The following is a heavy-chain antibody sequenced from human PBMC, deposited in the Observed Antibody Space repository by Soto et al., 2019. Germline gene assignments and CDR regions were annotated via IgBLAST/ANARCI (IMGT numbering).Heavy chain of an antibody. CDR1: GFTFSSYG. V-gene: IGHV3-33*01. D-gene: IGHD2-2*01. CDR3: ARDRGDCSSTSCYPHYYYYGMDV. Sequence: GGSLRLSCAASGFTFSSYGMHWVRQAPGKGLEWVAVIWYDGSNKYYADSVKGRFTISRDNSKNTLYLQMNSLRAEDTAVYYCARDRGDCSSTSCYPHYYYYGMDVWGQGTTVTVSS. J-gene: IGHJ6*02. CDR2: IWYDGSNK.